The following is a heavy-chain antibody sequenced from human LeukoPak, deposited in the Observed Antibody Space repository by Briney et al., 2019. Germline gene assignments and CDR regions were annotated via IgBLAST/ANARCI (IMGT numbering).Heavy chain of an antibody. J-gene: IGHJ6*02. Sequence: PGGSLRLSCAASGFTFSSYWMHWVRQAPGKGPEWVAVIWYDGSNKYYADSVKGRFTISRDNSKNTLYLQMNSLRAEDTAVYYCARDPYDILTGYYIGMDVWGQGTTVTVSS. CDR1: GFTFSSYW. V-gene: IGHV3-33*08. CDR3: ARDPYDILTGYYIGMDV. CDR2: IWYDGSNK. D-gene: IGHD3-9*01.